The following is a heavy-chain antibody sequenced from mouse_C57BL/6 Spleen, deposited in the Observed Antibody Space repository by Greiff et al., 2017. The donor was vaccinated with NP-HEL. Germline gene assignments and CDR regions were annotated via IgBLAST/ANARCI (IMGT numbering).Heavy chain of an antibody. V-gene: IGHV1-55*01. CDR1: GYTFTSYW. Sequence: QVQLQQPGAELVKPGASVKMSCKATGYTFTSYWITWVKQRPGQGLEWIGDIYPGSGSTNYNEKFKSKATLTVDTSSSTAYMQLSSLTSEDSAVYYCARSGGAAQAFDYWGQGTTLTVSS. CDR3: ARSGGAAQAFDY. J-gene: IGHJ2*01. CDR2: IYPGSGST. D-gene: IGHD3-2*02.